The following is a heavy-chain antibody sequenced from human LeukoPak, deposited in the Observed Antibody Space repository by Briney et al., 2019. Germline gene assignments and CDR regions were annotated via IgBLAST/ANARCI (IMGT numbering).Heavy chain of an antibody. CDR3: AKDASEDNFY. CDR2: IRYDGSNK. V-gene: IGHV3-30*02. Sequence: PGGSLRLSCAASGFTFSFYGIHWVRQAPGKGLEWVAFIRYDGSNKYYADSVKGRFTISRDNSKNILFPQMNNLRVEDTAAYYCAKDASEDNFYWGQGTLVTVSS. D-gene: IGHD5-24*01. CDR1: GFTFSFYG. J-gene: IGHJ4*02.